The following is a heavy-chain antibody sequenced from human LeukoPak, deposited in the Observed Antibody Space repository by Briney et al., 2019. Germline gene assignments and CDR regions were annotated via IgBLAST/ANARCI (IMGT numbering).Heavy chain of an antibody. J-gene: IGHJ6*02. CDR2: ISYDGSNK. Sequence: PGRSLRLSCAASGFTFSSYAMHWVRQAPGKGLEWVAVISYDGSNKYYADSVKGRFTISRDNSKNTLYLQMNSLRAEDTAVYYCARDRYSSGWYKVYYGMDVWGQGTTVTVSS. CDR1: GFTFSSYA. D-gene: IGHD6-19*01. V-gene: IGHV3-30-3*01. CDR3: ARDRYSSGWYKVYYGMDV.